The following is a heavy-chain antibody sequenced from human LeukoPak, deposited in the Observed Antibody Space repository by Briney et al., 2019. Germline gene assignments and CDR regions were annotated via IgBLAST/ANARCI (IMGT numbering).Heavy chain of an antibody. CDR3: AKDTLLWFGELLS. V-gene: IGHV3-53*01. J-gene: IGHJ5*02. Sequence: PGGSLRLSCTVSGFTVSSNSMSWVRQAPGKGLEWVSFIYSDNTHYSDSVKGRFTISRDNSKNTLYLQMNSLRAEDTAVYYCAKDTLLWFGELLSWGQGTLVTVSS. CDR2: IYSDNT. D-gene: IGHD3-10*01. CDR1: GFTVSSNS.